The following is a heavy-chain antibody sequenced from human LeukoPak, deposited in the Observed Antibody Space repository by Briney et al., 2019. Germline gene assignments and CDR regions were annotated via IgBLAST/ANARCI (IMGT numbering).Heavy chain of an antibody. Sequence: PGRSLRLSCAAFGFTFSSYGMHWVRQAPGKGLEWVAVIWYDGSNKYYADSVKGRFTISRDNSKNTLYLQMNSLRAEDTAVYYCARDGGGSCRPMDVWGQGTTVTVSS. D-gene: IGHD2-15*01. V-gene: IGHV3-33*01. CDR3: ARDGGGSCRPMDV. J-gene: IGHJ6*02. CDR1: GFTFSSYG. CDR2: IWYDGSNK.